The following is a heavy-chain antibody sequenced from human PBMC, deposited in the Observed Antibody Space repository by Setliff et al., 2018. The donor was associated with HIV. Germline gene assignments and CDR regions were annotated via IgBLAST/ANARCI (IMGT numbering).Heavy chain of an antibody. CDR2: IYWDGDK. CDR1: GFSLATDGVA. V-gene: IGHV2-5*02. J-gene: IGHJ4*02. D-gene: IGHD3-22*01. CDR3: AHSSDSSGYSIPFDY. Sequence: GPTLVNPTQTLTLTCDFSGFSLATDGVAVGWIRQPPGKGPEWLALIYWDGDKRYNPSLKDRLTITKATSNNHVVLMMSNMDPADTATYYCAHSSDSSGYSIPFDYWGQGTLVTVSS.